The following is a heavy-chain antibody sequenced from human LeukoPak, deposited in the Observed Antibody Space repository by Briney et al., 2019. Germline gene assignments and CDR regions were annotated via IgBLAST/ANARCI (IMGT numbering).Heavy chain of an antibody. J-gene: IGHJ4*02. V-gene: IGHV1-46*01. D-gene: IGHD6-19*01. CDR1: GYTFTSYY. Sequence: ASVKVSCKASGYTFTSYYMHWVRQAPGQGLEWMGIINPSGGSTSYAQKFQGRVTITADKSTSTAYMELSSLRSEDTAVHYCASCIAVAGRCVYWGQGTLVTVSS. CDR3: ASCIAVAGRCVY. CDR2: INPSGGST.